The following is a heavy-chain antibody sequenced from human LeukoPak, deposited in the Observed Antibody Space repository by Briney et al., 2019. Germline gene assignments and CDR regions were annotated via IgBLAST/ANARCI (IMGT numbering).Heavy chain of an antibody. Sequence: GGSLRLSCAASGFTFSSYAMSWVRQAPGRGLEWVSAISGSGGSTYYADSVKGRFTISRDNSKNTLYLQMNSLRAEDTAVYYCAKDGHIVVVVAATWGYSDYWGQGTLVTVSS. CDR2: ISGSGGST. J-gene: IGHJ4*02. CDR3: AKDGHIVVVVAATWGYSDY. V-gene: IGHV3-23*01. D-gene: IGHD2-15*01. CDR1: GFTFSSYA.